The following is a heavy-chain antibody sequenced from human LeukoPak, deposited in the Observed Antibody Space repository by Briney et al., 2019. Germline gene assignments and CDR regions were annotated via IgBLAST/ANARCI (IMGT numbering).Heavy chain of an antibody. D-gene: IGHD6-13*01. CDR3: ARDYLAAAGYYYYYMDV. CDR1: GYTFTGYY. J-gene: IGHJ6*03. CDR2: INPNSGGT. V-gene: IGHV1-2*06. Sequence: ASVKVSCKASGYTFTGYYMRWVRQAPGQGLEWMGRINPNSGGTNYAQKFQGRVTMTRDTSISTAYMELSRLRSDDTAVYYCARDYLAAAGYYYYYMDVWGKGTTATVSS.